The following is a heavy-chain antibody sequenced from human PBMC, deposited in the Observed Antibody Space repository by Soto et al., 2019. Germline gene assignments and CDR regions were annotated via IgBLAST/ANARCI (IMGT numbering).Heavy chain of an antibody. CDR3: ARGRIAARNFDY. CDR1: GESFSGHY. CDR2: INHSGNT. D-gene: IGHD6-6*01. Sequence: ETLSLTCTVYGESFSGHYWSWIRQPPGKGLEWIGEINHSGNTNYNPSLKSRVTISIDTSKNQFSLKLRSVAAADTAVFYCARGRIAARNFDYWGQGTLVTVSS. V-gene: IGHV4-34*01. J-gene: IGHJ4*02.